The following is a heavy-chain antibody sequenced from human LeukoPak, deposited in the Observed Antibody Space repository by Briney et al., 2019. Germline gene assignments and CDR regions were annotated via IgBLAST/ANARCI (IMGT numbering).Heavy chain of an antibody. J-gene: IGHJ4*02. CDR2: ISYDGSNK. CDR3: ASYCSGGSCYY. Sequence: GGSLRLSCAASGITFSSYAMHWVRQAPGKGLEWVAVISYDGSNKYYADSVKGRFTISRDNSKNTLYLQMNSLRAEDTAVYYCASYCSGGSCYYWGQGTLVTVSS. D-gene: IGHD2-15*01. CDR1: GITFSSYA. V-gene: IGHV3-30-3*01.